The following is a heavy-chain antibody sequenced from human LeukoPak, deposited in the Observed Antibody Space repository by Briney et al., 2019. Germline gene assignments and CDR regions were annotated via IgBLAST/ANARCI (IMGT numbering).Heavy chain of an antibody. V-gene: IGHV3-7*01. CDR2: IKQDGSEK. CDR3: ARVGGRYSPLGY. J-gene: IGHJ4*02. Sequence: GGSLRLSCAASGFTFSSYWMSWVRQAPGKGLEWVANIKQDGSEKYYVDSVKGRFTISRDNAKDSLYLQMISLRAEDTAVYYCARVGGRYSPLGYWGQGTLVTVSS. CDR1: GFTFSSYW. D-gene: IGHD3-16*02.